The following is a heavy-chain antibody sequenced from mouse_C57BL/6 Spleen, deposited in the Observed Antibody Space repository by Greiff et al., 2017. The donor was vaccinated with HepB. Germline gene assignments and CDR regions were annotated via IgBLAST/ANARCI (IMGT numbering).Heavy chain of an antibody. CDR3: ARSDYYYGSSFDY. J-gene: IGHJ2*01. CDR1: GYTFTSYW. CDR2: IYPGSGST. Sequence: VQLQQSGAELVKPGASVKMSCKASGYTFTSYWITWVKQRPGQGLEWIGDIYPGSGSTNYNEKFKSKATLTVDTSSSTAYMQLSSLTSEDSAVYYCARSDYYYGSSFDYWGQGTTLTVSS. D-gene: IGHD1-1*01. V-gene: IGHV1-55*01.